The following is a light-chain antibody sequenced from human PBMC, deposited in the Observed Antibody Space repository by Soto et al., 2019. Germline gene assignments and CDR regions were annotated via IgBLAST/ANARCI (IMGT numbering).Light chain of an antibody. CDR3: QQYQNLWT. Sequence: EIFMTQSPATLSVSPGERATLSCRASQTIYSNVSWYHQLPVQAPRLLIYRASARATGIPARFSGSGSGTEFTLTIGSLQSEDSAVYYCQQYQNLWTFGQGTKVDIK. CDR2: RAS. CDR1: QTIYSN. V-gene: IGKV3-15*01. J-gene: IGKJ1*01.